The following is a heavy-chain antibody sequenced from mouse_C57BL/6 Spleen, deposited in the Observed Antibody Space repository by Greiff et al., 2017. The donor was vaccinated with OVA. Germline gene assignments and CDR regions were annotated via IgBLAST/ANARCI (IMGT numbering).Heavy chain of an antibody. J-gene: IGHJ4*01. CDR3: ASHGYYGVFYAMDY. CDR1: GFTFSSYT. V-gene: IGHV5-9*01. CDR2: ISGGGGNT. Sequence: EVMLVESGGGLVKPGGSLKLSCAASGFTFSSYTMSWVRQTPEKRLEWVATISGGGGNTYYPASVKGRFTISRANAKNTLYLQKSSLRSEDTALYYCASHGYYGVFYAMDYWGQGTSVTVSS. D-gene: IGHD1-1*01.